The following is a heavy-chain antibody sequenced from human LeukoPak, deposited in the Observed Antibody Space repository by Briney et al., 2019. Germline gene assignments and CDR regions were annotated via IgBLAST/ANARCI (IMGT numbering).Heavy chain of an antibody. CDR2: ISGSGGST. D-gene: IGHD3-3*01. J-gene: IGHJ6*02. Sequence: PGGSLRLSCAASGFTFSSYAMSWVRQAPGKGLEWVSAISGSGGSTYYADSVKGRFTISRDNPKNTLYLQMNSLRAEDTAVYYCAKEPHYDFWSGSYGMDVWGQGTTVTVSS. CDR1: GFTFSSYA. CDR3: AKEPHYDFWSGSYGMDV. V-gene: IGHV3-23*01.